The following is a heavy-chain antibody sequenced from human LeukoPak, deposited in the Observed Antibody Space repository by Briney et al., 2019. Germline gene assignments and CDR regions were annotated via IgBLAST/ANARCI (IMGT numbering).Heavy chain of an antibody. Sequence: PSETLSLTCTVSGGSISSSSYYWGWIRQPPGKGLEWIGSIYYSGSTYYNPSLKSRVTISVDTSKNQFSLKLSSVTAADTAVYYCAGRQEYGGNSDWPGDYRGQGTLVTVSS. CDR1: GGSISSSSYY. CDR3: AGRQEYGGNSDWPGDY. J-gene: IGHJ4*02. D-gene: IGHD4-23*01. CDR2: IYYSGST. V-gene: IGHV4-39*01.